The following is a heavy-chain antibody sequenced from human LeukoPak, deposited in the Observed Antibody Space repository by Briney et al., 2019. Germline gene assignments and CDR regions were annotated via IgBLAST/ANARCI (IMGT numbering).Heavy chain of an antibody. CDR3: ARSPSGWYPYFDY. J-gene: IGHJ4*02. V-gene: IGHV1-2*04. Sequence: ASVKVSCKASGYTFTAYYMHWVRQAPGQGLEWMGWINPNSGGTNYAQKFQGWVTMTRDTSISTAYMELSRLKSDDTAVYYCARSPSGWYPYFDYWGQGTLVTVSS. CDR1: GYTFTAYY. D-gene: IGHD6-13*01. CDR2: INPNSGGT.